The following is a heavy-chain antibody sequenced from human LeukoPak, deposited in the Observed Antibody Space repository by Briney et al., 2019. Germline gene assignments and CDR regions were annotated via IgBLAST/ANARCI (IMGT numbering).Heavy chain of an antibody. J-gene: IGHJ4*02. D-gene: IGHD2-15*01. Sequence: ASVKVSCKASGYTFTGYYMHWVRQAPGQGLEWMGWINPNSGGTNYAQKFQGRVTMTRDTSISTAYMELSRPRSDDTAVYYCARVAGIIEVVAWEDYWGQGTLVTVSS. CDR1: GYTFTGYY. CDR3: ARVAGIIEVVAWEDY. CDR2: INPNSGGT. V-gene: IGHV1-2*02.